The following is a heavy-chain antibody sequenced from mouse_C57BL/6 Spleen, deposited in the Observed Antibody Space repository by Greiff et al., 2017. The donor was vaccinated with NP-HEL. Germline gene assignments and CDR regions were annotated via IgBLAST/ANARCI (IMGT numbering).Heavy chain of an antibody. V-gene: IGHV1-81*01. CDR2: IYPRSGNT. CDR1: GYTFTSYG. J-gene: IGHJ4*01. CDR3: ARGGDVGAMDY. Sequence: VQLQESGAELARPGASVKLSCKASGYTFTSYGISWVKQRTGQGLEWIGEIYPRSGNTYYNEKFKGKATLTADKSSSTAYMELRSLTSEDSAVYFCARGGDVGAMDYWGQGTSVTVSS. D-gene: IGHD3-3*01.